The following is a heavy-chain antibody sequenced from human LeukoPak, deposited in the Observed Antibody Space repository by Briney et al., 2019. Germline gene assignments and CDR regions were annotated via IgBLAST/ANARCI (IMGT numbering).Heavy chain of an antibody. V-gene: IGHV3-7*01. Sequence: GGSLRLSCEGSGSTFSNYWMGWVRQAPGKGLQWVANIKTDGSGKYYVDSVKGRFTISRDNAKNSLYLQMNSLRAEDTAVYYCATYSSLNRREFQFWGQGTLLTVSS. CDR1: GSTFSNYW. J-gene: IGHJ1*01. CDR3: ATYSSLNRREFQF. CDR2: IKTDGSGK. D-gene: IGHD3-22*01.